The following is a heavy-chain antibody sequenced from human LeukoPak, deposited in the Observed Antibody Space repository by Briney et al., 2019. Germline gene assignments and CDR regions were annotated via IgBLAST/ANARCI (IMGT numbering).Heavy chain of an antibody. V-gene: IGHV4-39*07. CDR2: IYYSGST. J-gene: IGHJ4*02. CDR3: ARGGWELQPFDY. CDR1: GGSISSSSYY. Sequence: SETLSLTRTVSGGSISSSSYYWGWIRQPPGKGLEWIGSIYYSGSTYYNPPLKSRVTISVDTSKNQFSLKLSSVTAADTAVYYCARGGWELQPFDYWGQGILVTVSS. D-gene: IGHD1-26*01.